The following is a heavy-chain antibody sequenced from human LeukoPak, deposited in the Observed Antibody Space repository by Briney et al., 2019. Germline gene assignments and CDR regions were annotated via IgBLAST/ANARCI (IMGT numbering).Heavy chain of an antibody. D-gene: IGHD3-22*01. V-gene: IGHV4-30-4*01. CDR1: GGSISSGDYY. J-gene: IGHJ4*02. Sequence: PSETLSLTCTVSGGSISSGDYYWSWIRQPPGKGLGWIGYIYYSGSTYYNPSLKSRVTISVDTSKNQFSLKLSSVTAADTAVYYCARLSYDSSGWDFDYWGQGTLVTVSS. CDR2: IYYSGST. CDR3: ARLSYDSSGWDFDY.